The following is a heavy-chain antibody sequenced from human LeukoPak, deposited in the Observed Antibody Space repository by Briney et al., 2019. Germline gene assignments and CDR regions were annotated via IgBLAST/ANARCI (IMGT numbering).Heavy chain of an antibody. CDR3: AKECSGSYYSFDY. CDR1: EFTFSNYA. J-gene: IGHJ4*02. V-gene: IGHV3-23*01. CDR2: ISGSGGTT. Sequence: GGSLRLSCAVPEFTFSNYAMSWVRQAPGKGLEWVSVISGSGGTTYYADSLKGRFTISRDNSKNTLYLQMSSLRAEDTAVYYCAKECSGSYYSFDYWGQGTLVTVSS. D-gene: IGHD1-26*01.